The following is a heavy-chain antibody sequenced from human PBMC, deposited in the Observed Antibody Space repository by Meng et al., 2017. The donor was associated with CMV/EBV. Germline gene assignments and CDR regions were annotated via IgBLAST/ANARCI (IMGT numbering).Heavy chain of an antibody. CDR1: GFNVEDDG. V-gene: IGHV3-20*04. Sequence: LACAASGFNVEDDGMSWVRQAPGKGLEWVSGINWNGGSTGYADSVKGRFTISRDNAKNSLYLQMNSLRAEDTALYYCARSLQRAFDYWGQGTLVTVSS. CDR3: ARSLQRAFDY. CDR2: INWNGGST. J-gene: IGHJ4*02.